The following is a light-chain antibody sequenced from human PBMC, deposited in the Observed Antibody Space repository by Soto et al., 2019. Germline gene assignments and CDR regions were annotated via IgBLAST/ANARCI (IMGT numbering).Light chain of an antibody. CDR2: GAS. V-gene: IGKV3-15*01. Sequence: EIVMTQSPATLSVSPGERATLSCRASQSVSANLAWYLHKPGQAPRLLINGASTRATGVPTRFSGGGSGTEFTLTISSLQSEDFAVYYCQQYDGWPLTFGGGTRVEIK. J-gene: IGKJ4*01. CDR1: QSVSAN. CDR3: QQYDGWPLT.